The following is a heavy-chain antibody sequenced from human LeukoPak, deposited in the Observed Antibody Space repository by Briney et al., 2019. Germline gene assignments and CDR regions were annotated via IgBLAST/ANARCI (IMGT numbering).Heavy chain of an antibody. Sequence: GGSLRLSCAASGFIFSNYWMTWVRQTPGKGLEFVANIKEDGSEIFYLDSVKGRFTISRDNAKNSLYLQMNSLRAEDTAVYYCASRPRYSSGWYENDYWGQGTLVTVSS. CDR1: GFIFSNYW. CDR3: ASRPRYSSGWYENDY. D-gene: IGHD6-19*01. J-gene: IGHJ4*02. CDR2: IKEDGSEI. V-gene: IGHV3-7*01.